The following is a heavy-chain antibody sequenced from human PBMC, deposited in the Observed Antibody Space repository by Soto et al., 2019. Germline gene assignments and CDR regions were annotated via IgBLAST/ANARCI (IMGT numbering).Heavy chain of an antibody. V-gene: IGHV3-15*07. CDR2: IKSKAAGGTI. J-gene: IGHJ5*02. D-gene: IGHD1-1*01. CDR1: DFTFIDAW. Sequence: GGSLRLSCAASDFTFIDAWMDWVRQAPGKGLEWVGRIKSKAAGGTIEYAAPVKGRFTISRDDSKNTLYLQMNSLRAEDTAVYYCAKNGRNAQPLDPWGQGTLVTVSS. CDR3: AKNGRNAQPLDP.